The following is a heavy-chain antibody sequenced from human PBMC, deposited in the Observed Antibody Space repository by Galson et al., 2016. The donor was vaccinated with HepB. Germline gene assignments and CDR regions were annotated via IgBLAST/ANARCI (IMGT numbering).Heavy chain of an antibody. J-gene: IGHJ4*02. CDR3: ARHPGYSSRGNDY. CDR1: GGSIIGYY. CDR2: IYYTGST. Sequence: ETLSLTCSVSGGSIIGYYWNWIRQPPGKGLEWIASIYYTGSTNYNPSLKSRVTISVDTSKNQFPLKLSSVTAADTAVYYCARHPGYSSRGNDYWGQGTLVTVSS. V-gene: IGHV4-59*08. D-gene: IGHD6-13*01.